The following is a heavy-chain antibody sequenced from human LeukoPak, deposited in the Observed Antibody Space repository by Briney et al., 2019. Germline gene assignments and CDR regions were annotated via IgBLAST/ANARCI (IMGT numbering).Heavy chain of an antibody. J-gene: IGHJ4*02. Sequence: GAAVKVSFKGSRYTFTNYGISWGGQGPGQGGEWMGWISAHTGKTNYAQKFQGRVTMTTDTSTRTAYMELRSLRSDDTAVYYCAREGPGSDWLVAYWGQGTLVTVSS. V-gene: IGHV1-18*01. CDR1: RYTFTNYG. CDR2: ISAHTGKT. D-gene: IGHD3-9*01. CDR3: AREGPGSDWLVAY.